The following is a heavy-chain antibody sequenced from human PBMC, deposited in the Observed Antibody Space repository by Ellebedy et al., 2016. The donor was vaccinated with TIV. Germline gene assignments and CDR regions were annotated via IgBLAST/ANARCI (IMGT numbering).Heavy chain of an antibody. D-gene: IGHD5/OR15-5a*01. CDR3: ANIVSVKDS. V-gene: IGHV3-23*01. J-gene: IGHJ5*01. CDR1: GFTFSRYI. CDR2: ITGTGIMT. Sequence: GESLKISCAASGFTFSRYIMTWVRQAPGKGLEWVADITGTGIMTYYADSVKGRFTVSRDNSNETLFLQMKNLRAEDTAIYYCANIVSVKDSWGRGTLVTVSS.